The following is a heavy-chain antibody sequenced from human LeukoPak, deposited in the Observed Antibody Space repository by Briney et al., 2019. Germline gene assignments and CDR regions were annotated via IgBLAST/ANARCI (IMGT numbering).Heavy chain of an antibody. CDR2: ISGSGGST. CDR1: GFTFSSYA. CDR3: AKYYDSSGYSDY. V-gene: IGHV3-23*01. J-gene: IGHJ4*02. D-gene: IGHD3-22*01. Sequence: GSLRLSCAASGFTFSSYAMSWVGQAPGKGLEWVSAISGSGGSTYYADSVKGRFTISRDNSKNTLYLQMNSLRAEDTAVYYCAKYYDSSGYSDYWGQGTLATVSS.